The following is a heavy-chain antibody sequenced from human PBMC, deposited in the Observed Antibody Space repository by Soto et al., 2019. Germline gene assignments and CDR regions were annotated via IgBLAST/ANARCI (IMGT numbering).Heavy chain of an antibody. CDR1: GFTFSSYG. D-gene: IGHD2-15*01. J-gene: IGHJ4*02. Sequence: QVQLVESGGGVVQPGRSLRLSCAASGFTFSSYGMHWVRQAPGKGLEWVAVIWYDGSNKYYADSVKGRFTIARDNFKNALYLQMNSLSADDTAVYYCARGQNQGAQLLRVVVVAALDYWGQGTLVTVSS. CDR2: IWYDGSNK. CDR3: ARGQNQGAQLLRVVVVAALDY. V-gene: IGHV3-33*01.